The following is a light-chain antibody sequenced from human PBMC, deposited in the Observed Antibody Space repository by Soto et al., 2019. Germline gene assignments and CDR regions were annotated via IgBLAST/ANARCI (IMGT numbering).Light chain of an antibody. J-gene: IGKJ1*01. V-gene: IGKV1-5*01. CDR3: QQYNGYSRT. CDR2: DAS. CDR1: QSISDS. Sequence: DIQMTQSPSTPSASVGDRVTITCRASQSISDSLAWYQQKPGKAPDLLISDASSLERGVPSRFSGSGSGTEFTLTISSMQPDDFATYYCQQYNGYSRTFGRGTKVDIK.